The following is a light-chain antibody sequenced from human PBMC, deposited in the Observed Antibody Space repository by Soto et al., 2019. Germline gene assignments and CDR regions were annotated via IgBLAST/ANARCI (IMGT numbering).Light chain of an antibody. CDR3: CSYAGSYTVI. V-gene: IGLV2-23*02. J-gene: IGLJ2*01. CDR2: EVT. Sequence: QSVLTQPASVSGSPGQSITISCTGTSSDVGSYDLVSWYQHHPGTAPKLILYEVTKRPSGVSNRFSGSKSGNTASLTISGLQAEDEAEYYCCSYAGSYTVIFGGGTKLTVL. CDR1: SSDVGSYDL.